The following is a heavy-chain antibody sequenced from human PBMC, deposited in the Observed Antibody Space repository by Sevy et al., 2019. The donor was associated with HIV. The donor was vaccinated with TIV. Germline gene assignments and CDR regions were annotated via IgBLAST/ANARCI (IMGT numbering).Heavy chain of an antibody. CDR2: IYYSGST. CDR3: ARSPKAGQLNYYYYMDV. D-gene: IGHD6-19*01. J-gene: IGHJ6*03. V-gene: IGHV4-39*01. CDR1: GGSISSSSYY. Sequence: SETLSLTCTVSGGSISSSSYYWVWIRQPPGKGLEWIGSIYYSGSTYYNPSLKSRVTISVDTSKNQFSLKLISVTAADTAVYYCARSPKAGQLNYYYYMDVWGKGTTVTVSS.